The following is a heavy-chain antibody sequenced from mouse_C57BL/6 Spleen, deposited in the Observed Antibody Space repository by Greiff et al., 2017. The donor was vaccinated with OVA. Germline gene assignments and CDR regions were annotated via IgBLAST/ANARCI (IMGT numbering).Heavy chain of an antibody. Sequence: EVQLVESGPELVKPGASVKIPCKASGYTFTDYNMDWVKQSHGKSLEWIGDINPNNGGTIYNQKFKGKATLTVDKSSSTAYMELRSLTSEDTAVYYCARRDYDGRFAYWGQGTLVTVSA. J-gene: IGHJ3*01. V-gene: IGHV1-18*01. D-gene: IGHD2-4*01. CDR3: ARRDYDGRFAY. CDR1: GYTFTDYN. CDR2: INPNNGGT.